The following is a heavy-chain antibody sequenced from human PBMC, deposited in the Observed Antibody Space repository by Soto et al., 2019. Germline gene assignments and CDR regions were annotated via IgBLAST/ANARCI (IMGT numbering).Heavy chain of an antibody. J-gene: IGHJ4*02. Sequence: PGGSLRLSCEVSGFTLGSYAMHWVRQAPGKGLEWVSAISYDGSDNYYADSVKGRFTISRDNSKNTLYLHMNSLRPEDTAVYYCARDGTTTTAAGFDHWGQGTLVTVSS. CDR3: ARDGTTTTAAGFDH. D-gene: IGHD6-13*01. CDR1: GFTLGSYA. CDR2: ISYDGSDN. V-gene: IGHV3-30-3*01.